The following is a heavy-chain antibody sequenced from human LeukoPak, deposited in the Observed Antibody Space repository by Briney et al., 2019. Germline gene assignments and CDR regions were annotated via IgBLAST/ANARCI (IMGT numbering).Heavy chain of an antibody. J-gene: IGHJ4*02. CDR1: GGSFSGYY. D-gene: IGHD2-21*02. CDR2: INHSGST. CDR3: ARSFCGGDCYIPAS. V-gene: IGHV4-34*01. Sequence: SETLSLTCAVYGGSFSGYYWSWIRQPPGKGLEWIGEINHSGSTNYNPSLKSRVTISVDTSKNQFSLKLSSVTAADTAVYYCARSFCGGDCYIPASWGQGTLVTVSS.